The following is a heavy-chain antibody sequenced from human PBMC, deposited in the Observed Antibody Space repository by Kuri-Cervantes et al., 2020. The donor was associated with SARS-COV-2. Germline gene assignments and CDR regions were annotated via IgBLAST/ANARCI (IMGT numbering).Heavy chain of an antibody. J-gene: IGHJ6*02. Sequence: SSVKVSCKASGCTFSSYAISRVRQAPGQGLEWMGGIIPIFGTANYAQKFQGRVTLTADESTSTAYMELSSLRSEDTAVYYCARGLSGSYGMDVWGQGTTVTVSS. V-gene: IGHV1-69*13. CDR1: GCTFSSYA. CDR3: ARGLSGSYGMDV. CDR2: IIPIFGTA. D-gene: IGHD1-26*01.